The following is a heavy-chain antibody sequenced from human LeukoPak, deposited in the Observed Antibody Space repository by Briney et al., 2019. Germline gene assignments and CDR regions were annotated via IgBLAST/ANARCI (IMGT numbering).Heavy chain of an antibody. V-gene: IGHV3-23*01. J-gene: IGHJ4*02. Sequence: PGGSLRLSCAASGFTFSSNAMSWVRQAPGKGLEWVSAVSGSGGSTYYADSVKGRFTISRDNSKNTLYLQMNSLRAEDTAVYYCAKDQKYTGTYFSPCYWGQGTLVTVSS. D-gene: IGHD1-26*01. CDR2: VSGSGGST. CDR3: AKDQKYTGTYFSPCY. CDR1: GFTFSSNA.